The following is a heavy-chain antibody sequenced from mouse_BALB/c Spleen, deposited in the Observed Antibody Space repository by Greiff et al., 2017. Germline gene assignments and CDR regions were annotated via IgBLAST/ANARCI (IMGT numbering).Heavy chain of an antibody. D-gene: IGHD1-1*01. CDR2: IHYSGST. J-gene: IGHJ4*01. CDR3: ARGIYYYGSRYAMDY. CDR1: GYSITSGYS. V-gene: IGHV3-1*02. Sequence: EVQLKESGPDLVKPSQSLSLTCTVTGYSITSGYSWHWIRQFPGNKLEWMGYIHYSGSTNYNPSLKSRISITRDTSKNQFFLQLNSVTTEDTATYYCARGIYYYGSRYAMDYWGQGTSVTVSS.